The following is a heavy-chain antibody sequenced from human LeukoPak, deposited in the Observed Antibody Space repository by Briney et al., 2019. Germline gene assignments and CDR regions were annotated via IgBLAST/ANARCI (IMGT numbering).Heavy chain of an antibody. D-gene: IGHD5-18*01. CDR3: AREGDTAMVHFDF. Sequence: ASVEVSCKASGYTFTDYYIHWVRQAPGQGLEWMGWINHNSGGTKFAQKFQGRVTMTRDTSISTTYMEVSRLKSDDTAVYYCAREGDTAMVHFDFWGQGALVTVSS. CDR1: GYTFTDYY. V-gene: IGHV1-2*02. CDR2: INHNSGGT. J-gene: IGHJ4*02.